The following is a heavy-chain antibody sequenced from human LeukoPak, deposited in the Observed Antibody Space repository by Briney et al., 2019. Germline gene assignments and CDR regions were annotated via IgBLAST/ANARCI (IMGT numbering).Heavy chain of an antibody. CDR2: IIPIFGTA. Sequence: SVKVSCKASGGTFSSYAISWVRQAPGQGLEWMGGIIPIFGTANYAQKFQGRVTITADESTSTAYMELSSLRSEDTAVYYCARVPPDGITMVRGVISTSYYYYYMDVWGKGTTVTVSS. CDR1: GGTFSSYA. J-gene: IGHJ6*03. D-gene: IGHD3-10*01. CDR3: ARVPPDGITMVRGVISTSYYYYYMDV. V-gene: IGHV1-69*13.